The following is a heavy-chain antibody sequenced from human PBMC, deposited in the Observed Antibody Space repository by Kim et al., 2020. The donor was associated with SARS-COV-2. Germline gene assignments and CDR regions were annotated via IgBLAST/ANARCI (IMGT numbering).Heavy chain of an antibody. CDR1: GFTFSSYS. CDR2: ISSSSSTI. CDR3: ARELADYYGSGSYYMNYYYYGMHV. D-gene: IGHD3-10*01. J-gene: IGHJ6*02. Sequence: GGSLRLSCAASGFTFSSYSMNWVRQAPGKGLEWVSYISSSSSTIYYADSVKGRFTISRDNAKNSLYLQMNSLRDEDTAVYYCARELADYYGSGSYYMNYYYYGMHVWCQGTTVTVSS. V-gene: IGHV3-48*02.